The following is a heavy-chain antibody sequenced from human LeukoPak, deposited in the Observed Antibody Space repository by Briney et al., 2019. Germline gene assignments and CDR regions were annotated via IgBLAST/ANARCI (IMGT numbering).Heavy chain of an antibody. Sequence: SETLSLTCTVSGGSISSYYWSWIRQPPGKGLEWIGYIYYSGSTNYNPSLKSRVTMSVDTSKNQFSLKLSSVTAADTAVYYCASYTSVGAYFDFWGQGTLVTVSS. D-gene: IGHD4-11*01. CDR2: IYYSGST. J-gene: IGHJ4*02. CDR1: GGSISSYY. CDR3: ASYTSVGAYFDF. V-gene: IGHV4-59*08.